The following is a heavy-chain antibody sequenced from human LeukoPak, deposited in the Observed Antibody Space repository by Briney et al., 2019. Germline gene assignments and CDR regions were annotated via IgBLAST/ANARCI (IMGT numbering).Heavy chain of an antibody. D-gene: IGHD1-26*01. Sequence: GASVKVYCKASGGTFSSYAIRWVRQAPGQGLEWMGRIIPILGIANYAQKFQGRVTITADKSTSTAYMELSSLRSEDTAVYYCARESVGSYRPSDYWGQGTLVTVSS. CDR3: ARESVGSYRPSDY. V-gene: IGHV1-69*04. CDR2: IIPILGIA. J-gene: IGHJ4*02. CDR1: GGTFSSYA.